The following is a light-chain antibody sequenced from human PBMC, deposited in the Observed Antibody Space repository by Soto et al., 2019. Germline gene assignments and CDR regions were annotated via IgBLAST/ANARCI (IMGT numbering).Light chain of an antibody. Sequence: DIQMTQSPSSLSASVGDRVTITCRASQSISSYLNWYQQKPGKAPKLLIYAASSLQSGVPSRFSGSGSGTDFTRTISSLQPEDFATYYCHQSYSTSPTFGQGTKVEIK. CDR2: AAS. CDR1: QSISSY. V-gene: IGKV1-39*01. CDR3: HQSYSTSPT. J-gene: IGKJ1*01.